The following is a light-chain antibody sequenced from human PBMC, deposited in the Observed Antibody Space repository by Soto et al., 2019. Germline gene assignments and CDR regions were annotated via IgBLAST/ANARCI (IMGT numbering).Light chain of an antibody. CDR1: QSISNY. V-gene: IGKV3-20*01. CDR3: QQYGGSPRT. J-gene: IGKJ2*01. CDR2: AAS. Sequence: EIVLTQSPGTLSLSPGERATLSCRASQSISNYLAWYQQRPGQSPRLLIYAASSRATGVPDSFSGGGSATDFTLTVSRLEPEDFAVYYCQQYGGSPRTFGQGTKLEI.